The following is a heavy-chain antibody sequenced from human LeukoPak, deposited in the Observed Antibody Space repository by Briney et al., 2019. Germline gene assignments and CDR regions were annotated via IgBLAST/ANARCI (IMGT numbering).Heavy chain of an antibody. Sequence: SETLSLTCTVSGGSISSSSHYWGWIRQPPGKGLEWLGTIYYSGSTYYNPSLESRVTISVDTSKNQFSLRLTSVTAADSAVYYCARHPERTYGDYYFYYMDVWGKGTTVTVSS. CDR2: IYYSGST. D-gene: IGHD4-17*01. J-gene: IGHJ6*03. CDR3: ARHPERTYGDYYFYYMDV. V-gene: IGHV4-39*01. CDR1: GGSISSSSHY.